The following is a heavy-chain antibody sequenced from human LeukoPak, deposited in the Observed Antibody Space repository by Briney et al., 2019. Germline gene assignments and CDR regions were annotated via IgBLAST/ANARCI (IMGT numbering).Heavy chain of an antibody. CDR3: ALSGGINWYGLEC. CDR1: GFIFSTYA. Sequence: GGSLRRSCAASGFIFSTYAMSWVRQAPGKGLEWISAISVSETTYYADSVKGRFTISRDNSKNTLYLQMNSLRAEDTAVYYCALSGGINWYGLECWGQGTLVAVSS. CDR2: ISVSETT. V-gene: IGHV3-23*01. D-gene: IGHD3-3*01. J-gene: IGHJ4*02.